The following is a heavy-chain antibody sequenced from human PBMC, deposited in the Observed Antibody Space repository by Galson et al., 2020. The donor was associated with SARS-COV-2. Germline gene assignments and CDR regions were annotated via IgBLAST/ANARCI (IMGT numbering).Heavy chain of an antibody. D-gene: IGHD3-10*01. Sequence: GGSLRLSCAASGFTFSSYAMHWVRQAPGKGLEWVAVISYDGSNKYYADSVQGRFTISRDNSKNTLYLQMNSLRAEDTAVYYCAREYYGSGADGLDLWGAGTRVT. CDR1: GFTFSSYA. CDR3: AREYYGSGADGLDL. J-gene: IGHJ3*01. CDR2: ISYDGSNK. V-gene: IGHV3-30*04.